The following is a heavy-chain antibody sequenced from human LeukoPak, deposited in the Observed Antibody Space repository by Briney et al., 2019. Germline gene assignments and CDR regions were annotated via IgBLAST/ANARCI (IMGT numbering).Heavy chain of an antibody. J-gene: IGHJ6*03. Sequence: GGSLRLSCAASGFTFGDYTMHWVRQAPGKGLEWVSVISGDGGSTYYADSVKGRFTISRDNSKNTLYLQMNSLRAEDTAVYYCAKDVTTATRFYYYYMDVWGKGTTVTISS. CDR1: GFTFGDYT. CDR2: ISGDGGST. V-gene: IGHV3-43*01. D-gene: IGHD2-15*01. CDR3: AKDVTTATRFYYYYMDV.